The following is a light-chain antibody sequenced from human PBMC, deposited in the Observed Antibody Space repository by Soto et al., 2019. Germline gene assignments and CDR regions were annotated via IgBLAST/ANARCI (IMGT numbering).Light chain of an antibody. CDR2: AAS. CDR1: QGMSSD. Sequence: IQLTQSPSSLSASVGDRVTITCRASQGMSSDLAWYQQKPGKAPKLLIYAASTLQSGVPSRFSGSGSGTDFTLTISSLQPEDFATYYCQQLNSYPRSITFGQGTRLEIK. V-gene: IGKV1-9*01. CDR3: QQLNSYPRSIT. J-gene: IGKJ5*01.